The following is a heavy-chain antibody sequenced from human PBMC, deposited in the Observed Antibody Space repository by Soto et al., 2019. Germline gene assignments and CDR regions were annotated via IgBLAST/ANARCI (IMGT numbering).Heavy chain of an antibody. Sequence: QVQLVQSGAEMRKPGSSLRVSCKASGGTFSDFAFSWVRQAPGQGLEWMGGIVPRFGSPNYAQKFGGRVTISADTPTSTVYMEVSSLRFDDTAVYFGARDRIQLRLGKYSCNGMDGWGQGTRITVSS. CDR3: ARDRIQLRLGKYSCNGMDG. J-gene: IGHJ6*02. D-gene: IGHD3-16*01. V-gene: IGHV1-69*06. CDR2: IVPRFGSP. CDR1: GGTFSDFA.